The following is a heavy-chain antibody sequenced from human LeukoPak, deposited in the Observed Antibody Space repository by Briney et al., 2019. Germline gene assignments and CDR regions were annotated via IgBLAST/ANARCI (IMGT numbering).Heavy chain of an antibody. CDR3: ARDLYYYGSGSYSSIDY. D-gene: IGHD3-10*01. J-gene: IGHJ4*02. Sequence: PGRSLRLSCAASGFTFSSYGMHWVRQARGKGLEWVAVIWYDGSNKYYADSVKGRFTISRDNSKNTLYLQMNSLRAEDTAVYYCARDLYYYGSGSYSSIDYWGQGTLVTVSS. CDR2: IWYDGSNK. CDR1: GFTFSSYG. V-gene: IGHV3-33*01.